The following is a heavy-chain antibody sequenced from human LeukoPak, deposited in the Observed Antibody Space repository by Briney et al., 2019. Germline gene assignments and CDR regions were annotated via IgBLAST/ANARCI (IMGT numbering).Heavy chain of an antibody. J-gene: IGHJ4*02. V-gene: IGHV4-4*02. CDR1: GGSITSSNW. Sequence: SETLSLTCAVSGGSITSSNWWTWVRQPPGKGLEWIGEIYHSGSTNYNPSLKSRVTISVDKFNNQFSLKLNSVTAADTAVYYCARNAGNSDVDYWGQGTLVTVSS. CDR2: IYHSGST. CDR3: ARNAGNSDVDY. D-gene: IGHD4-23*01.